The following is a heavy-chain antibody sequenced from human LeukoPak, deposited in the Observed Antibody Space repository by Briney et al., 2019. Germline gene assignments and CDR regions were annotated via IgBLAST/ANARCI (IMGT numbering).Heavy chain of an antibody. CDR2: VYYNGSS. D-gene: IGHD3-10*01. CDR1: GGSIGFYY. V-gene: IGHV4-59*01. CDR3: ARSIKRGLFDY. J-gene: IGHJ4*02. Sequence: SETLSLTCTVSGGSIGFYYWNWIPQPPGKGLEWIGCVYYNGSSNYNPSLKSRVTISVDTSKIQFSLKLSSVTAADTAVYYCARSIKRGLFDYWGQGSLVTVSS.